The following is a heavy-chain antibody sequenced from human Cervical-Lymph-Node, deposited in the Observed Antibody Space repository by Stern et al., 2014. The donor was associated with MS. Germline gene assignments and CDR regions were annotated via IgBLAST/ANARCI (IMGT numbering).Heavy chain of an antibody. CDR2: MNPNSENT. V-gene: IGHV1-8*01. CDR1: GYTFTNYD. D-gene: IGHD2-2*02. CDR3: ARGLVVVPAAILKSTSYGMGV. Sequence: VQLMESGGEVKKPGASVKVSCKASGYTFTNYDINWVRQATGQGLEWMGWMNPNSENTGYAQKFQGRVTMTRSPSISTAYMELSSLQSEDTAVYYFARGLVVVPAAILKSTSYGMGVWGQGTTVTVSS. J-gene: IGHJ6*02.